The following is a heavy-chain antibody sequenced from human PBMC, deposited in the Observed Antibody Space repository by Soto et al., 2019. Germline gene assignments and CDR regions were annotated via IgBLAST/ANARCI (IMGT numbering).Heavy chain of an antibody. CDR2: IYYSGST. J-gene: IGHJ3*02. Sequence: QVQLQESGPGLVKPSQTLSLTCTVSGGSISSGGYYWSWIRQHPGKGLEWIGYIYYSGSTYYNPSLKSRVTIAVDTSKNQFSLKLSSVTAADTAVYYCGFGRFPSPVFDIWGQGTMVTVSS. V-gene: IGHV4-31*03. CDR1: GGSISSGGYY. D-gene: IGHD3-10*01. CDR3: GFGRFPSPVFDI.